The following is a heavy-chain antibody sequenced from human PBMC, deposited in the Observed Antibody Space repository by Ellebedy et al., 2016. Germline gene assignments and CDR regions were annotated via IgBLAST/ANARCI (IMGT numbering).Heavy chain of an antibody. CDR2: ISSSGSVI. CDR1: GFIFSDYY. CDR3: AREEGYSYGYRYFDL. Sequence: GESLKISCEASGFIFSDYYMNWIRQAPGKGLEWVSYISSSGSVINYAGSVKGRITISRDNAKNSLYLQMNSLRVEDTAVYFCAREEGYSYGYRYFDLWGRGTLVSVSS. D-gene: IGHD5-18*01. V-gene: IGHV3-11*01. J-gene: IGHJ2*01.